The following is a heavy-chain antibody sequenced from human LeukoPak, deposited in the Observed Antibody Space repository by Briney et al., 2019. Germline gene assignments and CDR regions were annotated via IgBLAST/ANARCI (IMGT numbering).Heavy chain of an antibody. D-gene: IGHD1-26*01. V-gene: IGHV3-30*18. CDR2: VLYDGVNK. CDR3: AKRGGSYIGYFDY. J-gene: IGHJ4*02. CDR1: GFTFGTFG. Sequence: PGGSLRLSCSASGFTFGTFGMHWVRQAPGKGLEWVAVVLYDGVNKYYAESVKGRFTVSRDDSKNTLYLQMNSLRPEDTAVYYCAKRGGSYIGYFDYWGQGTLVTVSS.